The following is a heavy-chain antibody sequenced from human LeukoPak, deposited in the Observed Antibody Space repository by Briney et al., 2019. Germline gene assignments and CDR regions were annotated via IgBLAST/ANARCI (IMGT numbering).Heavy chain of an antibody. D-gene: IGHD2-2*01. Sequence: GGSLRLSCTGFIFSNYAVSWVRQAPGKGLEWVSAVSGDGVRTFYADSVKGRFTISRDNSMSTPSLQMNSLRAEDTAVYYCAKEQDNQLLLSHFDYWGQGVLVTVSS. CDR2: VSGDGVRT. CDR3: AKEQDNQLLLSHFDY. J-gene: IGHJ4*02. CDR1: GFIFSNYA. V-gene: IGHV3-23*01.